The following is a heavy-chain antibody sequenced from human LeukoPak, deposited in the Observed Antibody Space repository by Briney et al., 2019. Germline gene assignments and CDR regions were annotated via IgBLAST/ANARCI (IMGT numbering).Heavy chain of an antibody. Sequence: QSGGSLRLSCAASGFTFSSYGMHWVRQAPGKGLEWVAVISYDGSNKYYADSVKGRFTISRDNSKSTLYLQMNNLRAEDTAVYYCARGVATIRDTLDYWGQGTLVTVSS. D-gene: IGHD5-12*01. CDR2: ISYDGSNK. CDR3: ARGVATIRDTLDY. CDR1: GFTFSSYG. V-gene: IGHV3-30*03. J-gene: IGHJ4*02.